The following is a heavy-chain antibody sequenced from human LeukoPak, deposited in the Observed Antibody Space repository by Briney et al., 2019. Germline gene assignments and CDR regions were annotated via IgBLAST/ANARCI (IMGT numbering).Heavy chain of an antibody. J-gene: IGHJ6*03. Sequence: PSQTLSLTCTVSGGSISSGSSYWSWIRQPPGKRLEWIGYISNSGSTSYNASLKSRVTISADTSKKQFSLKLSSVTAADTAVYYCARTPMTKPFYYYYYLDVWGKGTTVTVSS. CDR1: GGSISSGSSY. D-gene: IGHD3-22*01. CDR2: ISNSGST. CDR3: ARTPMTKPFYYYYYLDV. V-gene: IGHV4-61*01.